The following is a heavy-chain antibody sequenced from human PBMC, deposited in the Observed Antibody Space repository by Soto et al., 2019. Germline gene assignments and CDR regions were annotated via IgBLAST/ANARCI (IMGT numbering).Heavy chain of an antibody. CDR1: GFTVSSNY. Sequence: EVQLVESGGGLIQPGGSLRLSCAASGFTVSSNYMSWVRQAPGKGLEWVSVIYSGGSIYYADSVKGRFTISRDNSKNTLSLQMNSLRAEDTAVYYCARARRSREFDYWGQGTLVTVSS. CDR2: IYSGGSI. V-gene: IGHV3-53*01. J-gene: IGHJ4*02. CDR3: ARARRSREFDY. D-gene: IGHD6-13*01.